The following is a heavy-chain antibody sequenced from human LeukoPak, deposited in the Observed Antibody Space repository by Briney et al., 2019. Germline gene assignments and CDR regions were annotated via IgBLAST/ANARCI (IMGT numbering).Heavy chain of an antibody. CDR1: GFTVTNAW. Sequence: GESLRLSCKVSGFTVTNAWMNWVRQAPGKGLEWVGRIRSKADGGTTDYAAPVTGGFTISRDDSKNTLYLQMNSLKTEDTAVYYCTTGVRGDWGQGTLVTVSS. CDR2: IRSKADGGTT. D-gene: IGHD2-15*01. CDR3: TTGVRGD. V-gene: IGHV3-15*07. J-gene: IGHJ4*02.